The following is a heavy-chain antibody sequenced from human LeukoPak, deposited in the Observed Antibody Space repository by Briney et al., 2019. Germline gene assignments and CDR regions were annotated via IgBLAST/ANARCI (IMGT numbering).Heavy chain of an antibody. J-gene: IGHJ4*02. CDR1: GFTFSNAW. CDR2: IKSKTDGGTT. V-gene: IGHV3-15*01. D-gene: IGHD3-10*01. Sequence: KSGGSLTLSCAASGFTFSNAWMSWVRQAPGKGLEWVGRIKSKTDGGTTDYAAPVKGRFTISRDDSKNTLYLQMNSLKTEDTAVYYCTTGITMVRGVIHLIDYWGQGTLVTVSS. CDR3: TTGITMVRGVIHLIDY.